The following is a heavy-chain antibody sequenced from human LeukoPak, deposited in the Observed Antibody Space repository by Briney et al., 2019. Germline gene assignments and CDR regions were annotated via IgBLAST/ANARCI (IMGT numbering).Heavy chain of an antibody. V-gene: IGHV3-30*14. CDR2: ISHDGSNK. D-gene: IGHD7-27*01. J-gene: IGHJ3*02. CDR3: ARVRTGDYLDAFDI. Sequence: GGSLRLSCAASGFTFSSYAMYWVRQAPGKGLEWVAVISHDGSNKYYADSVKGRFTISRDNSKNTLYLQMNSLTAEDTALYYCARVRTGDYLDAFDIWGHGTMVFVSS. CDR1: GFTFSSYA.